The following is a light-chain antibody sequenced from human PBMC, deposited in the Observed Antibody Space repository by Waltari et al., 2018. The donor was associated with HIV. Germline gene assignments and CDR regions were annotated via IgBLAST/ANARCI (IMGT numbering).Light chain of an antibody. CDR1: SRDVGAYNL. V-gene: IGLV2-23*02. CDR3: CSYTGTGIV. CDR2: EVT. Sequence: QSALTQLASVSGSPGQSFTISCPCTSRDVGAYNLVSWYQQHPNKAPKLMIFEVTKRPSGVSDRFSGSRSGNTASLTISGLQTEDEGDYYCCSYTGTGIVFGGGTKLTVL. J-gene: IGLJ2*01.